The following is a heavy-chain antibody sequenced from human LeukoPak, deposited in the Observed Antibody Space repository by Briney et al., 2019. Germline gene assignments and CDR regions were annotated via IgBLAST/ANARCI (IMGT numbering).Heavy chain of an antibody. V-gene: IGHV3-23*01. J-gene: IGHJ4*02. CDR3: ARETGDFDS. CDR2: ISRRGDST. CDR1: GFTFSSFA. Sequence: GGSLRLSCAASGFTFSSFAMSWVRQAPGKGLEWVSVISRRGDSTYYADSVKGRFTISRDNSKSTVYLQMNSLRAEDTAVYYCARETGDFDSWGQGTLVIVSS. D-gene: IGHD7-27*01.